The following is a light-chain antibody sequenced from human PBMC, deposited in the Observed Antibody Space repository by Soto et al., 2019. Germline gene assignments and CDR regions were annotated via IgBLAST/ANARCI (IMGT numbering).Light chain of an antibody. CDR1: SSDVGGYNY. CDR2: EVT. J-gene: IGLJ2*01. Sequence: QSALTQPPSASGSPGQSVTISCSGTSSDVGGYNYVSWYQQHPGKAPKLMIYEVTRRPSGVPDRFSGSRSGNTASLIVSGLQAENEGDCYCSSYAGSNTVAFGGGTKLTVL. CDR3: SSYAGSNTVA. V-gene: IGLV2-8*01.